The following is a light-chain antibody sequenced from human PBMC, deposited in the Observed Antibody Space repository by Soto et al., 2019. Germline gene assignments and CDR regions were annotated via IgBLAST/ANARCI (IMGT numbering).Light chain of an antibody. CDR1: QSVLYSSNNKNY. J-gene: IGKJ2*01. V-gene: IGKV4-1*01. CDR2: WAS. CDR3: QQYYDTPYT. Sequence: DIVMTQSPDSLAVSLGERATINCKSSQSVLYSSNNKNYLAWYQQKPGQPPKLLIYWASTRESGVPDRISGSGSGKDFTLTISSLQAEDVAVYYCQQYYDTPYTFGQGTKLEIK.